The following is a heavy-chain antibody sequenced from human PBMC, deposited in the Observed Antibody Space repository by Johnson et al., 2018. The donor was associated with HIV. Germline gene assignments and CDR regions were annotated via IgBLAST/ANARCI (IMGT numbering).Heavy chain of an antibody. D-gene: IGHD3-22*01. CDR1: GFTFDDYG. J-gene: IGHJ3*02. V-gene: IGHV3-38-3*01. CDR2: ISGGST. CDR3: AKDQSTVVVPNAFDI. Sequence: EQLVESGGGLVKPGGSLRFSCAASGFTFDDYGMSWVRQAPGKGLEWVSSISGGSTYYADSRKGRFTISRDNSRNTLYLQMNSLRAEDTAVYYCAKDQSTVVVPNAFDIWGQGTMVTVSS.